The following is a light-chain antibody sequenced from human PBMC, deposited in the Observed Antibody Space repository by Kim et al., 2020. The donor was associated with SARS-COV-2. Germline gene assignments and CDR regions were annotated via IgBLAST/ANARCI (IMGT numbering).Light chain of an antibody. Sequence: QSALTQPASVSVSPGQSITISCTGTSSDVGSYNLVSWYQQHPGKAPKLMIYEVSKRPSGVSNRFSGSKSANTASLTISGLQAEDEADYYCFSYAGSRTLWVFGGGTQLTVL. V-gene: IGLV2-23*02. CDR1: SSDVGSYNL. CDR3: FSYAGSRTLWV. J-gene: IGLJ3*02. CDR2: EVS.